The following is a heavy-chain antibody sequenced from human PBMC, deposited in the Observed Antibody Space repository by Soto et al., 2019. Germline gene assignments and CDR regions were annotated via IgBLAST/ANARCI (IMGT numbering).Heavy chain of an antibody. CDR2: IDPSDSYT. V-gene: IGHV5-10-1*01. CDR3: ARHLSYYDSSGYPSHYYYYYGMDV. Sequence: PLKISCKGSGYSFTSYWISWVRQMPGKGLEWMGRIDPSDSYTNYSPSFQGHVTISADKSISTAYLQWSSLKASDTAMYYCARHLSYYDSSGYPSHYYYYYGMDVWGQGTTVTVSS. D-gene: IGHD3-22*01. J-gene: IGHJ6*02. CDR1: GYSFTSYW.